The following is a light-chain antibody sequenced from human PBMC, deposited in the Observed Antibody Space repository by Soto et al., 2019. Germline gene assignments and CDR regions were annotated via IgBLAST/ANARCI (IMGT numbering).Light chain of an antibody. J-gene: IGKJ1*01. CDR1: QGISNY. CDR2: AAS. V-gene: IGKV1-27*01. Sequence: DIQMTQSPSSLSASVGDRVTITCRASQGISNYLAWYQQKPGKVPKLLIYAASTLQSGVPSRFSGSGSGTDFTLTISRLEPEDFAVYYCQQYNNWPTFGQGTKVDIK. CDR3: QQYNNWPT.